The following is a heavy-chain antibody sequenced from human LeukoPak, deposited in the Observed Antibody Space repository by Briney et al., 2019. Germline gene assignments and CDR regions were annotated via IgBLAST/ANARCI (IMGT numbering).Heavy chain of an antibody. CDR1: GFTFSSYA. D-gene: IGHD2-2*01. Sequence: RGSLRLSCAASGFTFSSYAMHWVRQAPGKGLEWVAVISYDGSNKYYADSVKGRFTISRDNAKNTLYLQMNSLRAEDTAVYYCARSLSPHEGSSDGFDYWGQGTLVTVSS. J-gene: IGHJ4*02. CDR2: ISYDGSNK. CDR3: ARSLSPHEGSSDGFDY. V-gene: IGHV3-30-3*01.